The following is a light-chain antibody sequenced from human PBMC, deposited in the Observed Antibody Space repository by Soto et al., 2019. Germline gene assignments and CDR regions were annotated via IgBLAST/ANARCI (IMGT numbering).Light chain of an antibody. CDR1: SSDVGGYNF. Sequence: QLVLTQPASVSGSPGQSITISCTGTSSDVGGYNFVSWYQQHPDKAPKLMIYDVTNRPSGVSNRFSGSKSGNTASLTISGLQADDEADYYCSSYTSISTYVFGTGTKLTVL. J-gene: IGLJ1*01. CDR2: DVT. V-gene: IGLV2-14*01. CDR3: SSYTSISTYV.